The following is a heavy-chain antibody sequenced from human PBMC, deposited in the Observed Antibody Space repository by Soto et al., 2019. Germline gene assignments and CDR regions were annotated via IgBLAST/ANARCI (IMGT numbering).Heavy chain of an antibody. J-gene: IGHJ3*02. CDR1: GFTFSSYA. Sequence: GGSLRLSCAASGFTFSSYAMHWVRQAPGKGLEWVAVISYDGSNKYYADSVKGRFTISRDNSKNTLYLQMNSLRAEDTAVYYCARDVALGYDSSGYYSNAFDIWGQGTMVTVSS. D-gene: IGHD3-22*01. CDR2: ISYDGSNK. CDR3: ARDVALGYDSSGYYSNAFDI. V-gene: IGHV3-30-3*01.